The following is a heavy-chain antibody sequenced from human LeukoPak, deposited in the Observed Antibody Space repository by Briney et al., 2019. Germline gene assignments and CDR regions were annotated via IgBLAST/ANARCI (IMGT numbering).Heavy chain of an antibody. CDR2: ISYDGSNK. CDR3: ARGFYYYDSSGPAY. Sequence: PGGSLRLSCAASGFTFSSYAMHWVRQAPGKGLEWVAVISYDGSNKYYADSVKGRFTISRDNSKNTLYLQMNSLRAEDTAAYYCARGFYYYDSSGPAYWGQGTLVTVSS. V-gene: IGHV3-30-3*01. J-gene: IGHJ4*02. CDR1: GFTFSSYA. D-gene: IGHD3-22*01.